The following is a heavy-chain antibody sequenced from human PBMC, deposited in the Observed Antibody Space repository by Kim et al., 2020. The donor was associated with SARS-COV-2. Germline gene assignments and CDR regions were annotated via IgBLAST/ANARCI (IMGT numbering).Heavy chain of an antibody. V-gene: IGHV4-34*01. Sequence: SETLSLTCAVYGGSFSGYYWSWIRQPPGKGLEWIGEINHSGSTNYNPSLKSRVTISVDTSKNQFSLKLSSVTAADTAVYYCARESDSGYVSWGQGTLVTVSS. CDR3: ARESDSGYVS. CDR1: GGSFSGYY. CDR2: INHSGST. J-gene: IGHJ4*02. D-gene: IGHD5-12*01.